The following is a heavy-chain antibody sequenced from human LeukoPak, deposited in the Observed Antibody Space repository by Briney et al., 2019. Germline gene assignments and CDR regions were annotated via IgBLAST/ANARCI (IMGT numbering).Heavy chain of an antibody. V-gene: IGHV4-39*07. J-gene: IGHJ4*02. CDR1: GGSISSYY. D-gene: IGHD3-22*01. CDR2: IYYSGST. CDR3: ASLVSGYYYFDY. Sequence: SETLSLTCTVSGGSISSYYWGWIRQPPGKGLEWIGSIYYSGSTYYNPSLKSRVTISVDTSKNQFSLKLSSVTAADTAVYYCASLVSGYYYFDYWGQGTLVTVSS.